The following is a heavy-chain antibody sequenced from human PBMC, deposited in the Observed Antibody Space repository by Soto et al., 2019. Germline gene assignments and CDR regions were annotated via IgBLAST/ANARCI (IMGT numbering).Heavy chain of an antibody. CDR1: GFTFSSYA. V-gene: IGHV3-23*01. J-gene: IGHJ4*02. CDR3: AKDWGGLYCSGSYYAFDY. D-gene: IGHD3-10*01. CDR2: ISGSGGST. Sequence: EVQLLESGGGLVQPGGSLRLSCAASGFTFSSYAMSWVRQAPGKGLEWVSAISGSGGSTYYADSLKGRFTISRDNSKNTRYRQMNSLRADDTAVYYCAKDWGGLYCSGSYYAFDYWGQGALVTVSS.